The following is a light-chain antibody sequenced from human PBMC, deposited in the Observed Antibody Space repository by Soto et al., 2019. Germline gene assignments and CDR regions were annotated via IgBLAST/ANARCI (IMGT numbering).Light chain of an antibody. Sequence: EIVLTQSPATLSLSPGERATLSCRASQSVSSFLAWYQQRPGQAPRLLIYDASNRATGIPARFSGSGSGTDFTLTISSLEPADFAVYYCLQRYNWPLTFGGGTKVEIK. CDR2: DAS. CDR1: QSVSSF. J-gene: IGKJ4*01. V-gene: IGKV3-11*01. CDR3: LQRYNWPLT.